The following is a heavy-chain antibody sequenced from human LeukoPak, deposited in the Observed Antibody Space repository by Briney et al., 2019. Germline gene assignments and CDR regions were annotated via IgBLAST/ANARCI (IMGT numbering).Heavy chain of an antibody. CDR3: ARVGRHHYHFDY. V-gene: IGHV1-8*01. D-gene: IGHD2-15*01. J-gene: IGHJ4*02. CDR2: MNPNSGNT. CDR1: GYTFTSYD. Sequence: ASVKVSCKASGYTFTSYDINWVRQATGQGLEWMGWMNPNSGNTGYAQKFQGRVTMTRNTSISTAYMELSSLRSEDTAVYYCARVGRHHYHFDYWGQGTLVTVSS.